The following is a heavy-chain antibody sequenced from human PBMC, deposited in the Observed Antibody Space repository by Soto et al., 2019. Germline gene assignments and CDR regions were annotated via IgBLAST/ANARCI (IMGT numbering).Heavy chain of an antibody. CDR3: ARGSDCGGDCYYFHVHYGMDV. V-gene: IGHV1-18*01. CDR1: GYTFTSYG. D-gene: IGHD2-21*02. Sequence: QVQLVQSGAEVKKPGASVKVSCKASGYTFTSYGISWVRQAPGQGLEWMGWISAYNGNTNYAQKLQGRVTMTTDTSTRIAPMEXRSLRSDDTAVYYCARGSDCGGDCYYFHVHYGMDVWGQGTTVTVSS. CDR2: ISAYNGNT. J-gene: IGHJ6*02.